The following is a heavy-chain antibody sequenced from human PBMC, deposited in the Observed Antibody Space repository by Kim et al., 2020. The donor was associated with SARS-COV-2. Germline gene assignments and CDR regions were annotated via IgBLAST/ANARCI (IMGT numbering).Heavy chain of an antibody. D-gene: IGHD6-19*01. CDR2: ISYDGSIK. CDR3: TRGAVAGNDAVGI. CDR1: GFILTKYG. Sequence: GGSLRLSCEASGFILTKYGMHWVRQAPGAGLEWVTFISYDGSIKYYGDSVKRRFTISRDTSKNTLFLQMNSLRTEDTAVYYCTRGAVAGNDAVGIWGPGTLVTVS. J-gene: IGHJ3*02. V-gene: IGHV3-30*03.